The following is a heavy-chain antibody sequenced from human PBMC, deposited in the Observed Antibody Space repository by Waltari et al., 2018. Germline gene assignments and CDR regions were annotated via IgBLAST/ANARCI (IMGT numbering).Heavy chain of an antibody. CDR3: ASGLPASSGWYGNWYFDL. D-gene: IGHD6-19*01. CDR1: GFTFSSYS. CDR2: ISSSSSYI. V-gene: IGHV3-21*01. J-gene: IGHJ2*01. Sequence: EVQLVESGGGLVKPGGSLRLSCAASGFTFSSYSMNWVRQAPGKGLEWVSSISSSSSYIYYADSVKGRFTISRDNAKNSLYLQMNSLRAEDTAVYYCASGLPASSGWYGNWYFDLWGRGTLVTVSS.